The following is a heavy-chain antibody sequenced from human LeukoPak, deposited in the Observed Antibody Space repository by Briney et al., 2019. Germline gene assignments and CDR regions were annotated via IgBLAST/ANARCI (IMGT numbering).Heavy chain of an antibody. CDR1: GFTFSRFW. CDR3: AREGYYYGLDV. J-gene: IGHJ6*02. Sequence: GGSLRLSCAASGFTFSRFWMNWVRQAPGKGLEWVSSISSTSSYIYYADSVKGRFTVSRDNAKNSLYLQVNSLRAEDTAVYYCAREGYYYGLDVWGQGTTVTVSS. CDR2: ISSTSSYI. V-gene: IGHV3-21*01.